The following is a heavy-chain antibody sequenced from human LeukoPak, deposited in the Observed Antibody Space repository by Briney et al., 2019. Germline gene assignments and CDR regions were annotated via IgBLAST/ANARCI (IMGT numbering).Heavy chain of an antibody. D-gene: IGHD3-10*01. CDR1: GFTVSSNY. V-gene: IGHV3-53*01. CDR2: IYSGDST. CDR3: ARAPYYYGTFDY. J-gene: IGHJ4*02. Sequence: GGSLRLSCAASGFTVSSNYMNWVRQAPGKGLEWVSVIYSGDSTYYADSVKGRFTISRDNSKNTLYLRMSSLRADDTAVYYCARAPYYYGTFDYWGQGTLVTVSS.